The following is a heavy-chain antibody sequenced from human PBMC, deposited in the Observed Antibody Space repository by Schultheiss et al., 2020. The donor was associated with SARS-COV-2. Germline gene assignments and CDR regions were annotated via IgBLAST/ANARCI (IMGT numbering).Heavy chain of an antibody. Sequence: SETLSLTCTVSGGSISSYYWSWIRQPPGKGLEWIGRIYTSGSTNYNPSLKSRVTISVDTSKNQFSLKLSSVTAADTAVYYCARESVYYDSSGYYTSDAFDIWGQGTMVTVSS. V-gene: IGHV4-4*07. J-gene: IGHJ3*02. CDR1: GGSISSYY. CDR3: ARESVYYDSSGYYTSDAFDI. D-gene: IGHD3-22*01. CDR2: IYTSGST.